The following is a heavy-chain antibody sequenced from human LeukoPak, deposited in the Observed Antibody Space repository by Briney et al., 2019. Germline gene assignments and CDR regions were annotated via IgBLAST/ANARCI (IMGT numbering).Heavy chain of an antibody. CDR3: ARDTEKSAYGWVACDI. Sequence: GGSLRLSCASSGFTVSSNNRNCVRQAPGKGLEWVSVIYSGGNTYYADSVKDRFTISRDNSKNTLYLQMSGLRTEDTAVYYCARDTEKSAYGWVACDIWGQGTMVTVSS. D-gene: IGHD5-12*01. CDR1: GFTVSSNN. V-gene: IGHV3-66*01. J-gene: IGHJ3*02. CDR2: IYSGGNT.